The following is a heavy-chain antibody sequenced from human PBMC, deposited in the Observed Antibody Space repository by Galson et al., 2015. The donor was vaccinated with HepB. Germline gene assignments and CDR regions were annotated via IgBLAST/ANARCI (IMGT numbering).Heavy chain of an antibody. CDR3: ARAKFPLYCSSTSCSFDY. V-gene: IGHV1-8*01. D-gene: IGHD2-2*01. CDR1: GYTFTSYD. J-gene: IGHJ4*02. CDR2: MNPNSGNT. Sequence: SVKVSCKASGYTFTSYDINWVRQATGQGLEWMGWMNPNSGNTGYAQKFQGRVTMTRNTSISTAYMELSSLRSEDTAVYYRARAKFPLYCSSTSCSFDYWGQGTLVTVSS.